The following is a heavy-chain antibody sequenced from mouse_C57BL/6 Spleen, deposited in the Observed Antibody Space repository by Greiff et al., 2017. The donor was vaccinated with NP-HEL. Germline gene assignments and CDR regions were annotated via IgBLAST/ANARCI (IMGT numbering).Heavy chain of an antibody. CDR3: ARCITTVVATRGDY. CDR1: GYAFTNYL. Sequence: VKVVEPGAELVRPGTSVKVSCKASGYAFTNYLIEWVKQRPGQGLEWIGMINPGSGGTNYNEKFKGKATLTADKSSSTAYMQLSSLTSEDSAVYFCARCITTVVATRGDYWGQGTTLTVSS. V-gene: IGHV1-54*01. J-gene: IGHJ2*01. D-gene: IGHD1-1*01. CDR2: INPGSGGT.